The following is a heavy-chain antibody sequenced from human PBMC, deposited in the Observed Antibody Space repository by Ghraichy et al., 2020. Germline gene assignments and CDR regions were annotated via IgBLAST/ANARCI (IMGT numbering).Heavy chain of an antibody. CDR2: ITRSSSFK. V-gene: IGHV3-48*02. CDR1: GLSDYS. D-gene: IGHD4-23*01. CDR3: ARGSSVVRFYYYDGMDV. Sequence: GGSLRLSCVGSGLSDYSMNWVRQSPGKGLEWISYITRSSSFKSYTDSVKGRFTISRDNAQNSPYLQMNSLRDEDTAVYYCARGSSVVRFYYYDGMDVWGQGTTVTVSS. J-gene: IGHJ6*02.